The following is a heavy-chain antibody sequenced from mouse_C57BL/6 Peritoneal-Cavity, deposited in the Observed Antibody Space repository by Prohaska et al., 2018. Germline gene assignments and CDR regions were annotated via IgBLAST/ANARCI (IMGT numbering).Heavy chain of an antibody. CDR3: ASYYGSSHFDY. J-gene: IGHJ2*01. D-gene: IGHD1-1*01. Sequence: EVQLQQSGPVLVKPGASVKMSCKASGYTFTDYYMNWVKQSHGKSLEWIGVINPYNVGTSYNQKFKGKATWTVDKSSSTAYMELNSLTSEDSAVYYCASYYGSSHFDYWGQGTTLTVSA. V-gene: IGHV1-19*01. CDR2: INPYNVGT. CDR1: GYTFTDYY.